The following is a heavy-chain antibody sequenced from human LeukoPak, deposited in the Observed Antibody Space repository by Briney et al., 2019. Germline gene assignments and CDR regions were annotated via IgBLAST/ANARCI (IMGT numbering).Heavy chain of an antibody. D-gene: IGHD3-10*01. CDR2: LTYDGSDK. V-gene: IGHV3-30-3*02. CDR1: GFTFRNYA. Sequence: GGSLRLSCAASGFTFRNYAMHWVRQAPGKGLEWVATLTYDGSDKDYADSVKGRFTISRDNSKNTLYLQMNGLRAEDTAVYFCAKDLAESYLFDYWGQGTLVTVSS. J-gene: IGHJ4*02. CDR3: AKDLAESYLFDY.